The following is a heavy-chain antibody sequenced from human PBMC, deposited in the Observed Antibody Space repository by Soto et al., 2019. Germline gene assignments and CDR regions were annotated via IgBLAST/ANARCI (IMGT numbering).Heavy chain of an antibody. D-gene: IGHD3-10*01. V-gene: IGHV1-69*12. J-gene: IGHJ5*02. CDR1: GGTFSNYA. CDR3: ARDGVRDGYFGNWLDP. Sequence: QVQLVQSGAEVKKPGSSVKVLCTASGGTFSNYAISWVRQAPGQGLEWVGRIIPIFGTTKFAQKFQGRVTITADESTTTAYMELSGLRSEDTAVYYCARDGVRDGYFGNWLDPWGQGTLVTVSS. CDR2: IIPIFGTT.